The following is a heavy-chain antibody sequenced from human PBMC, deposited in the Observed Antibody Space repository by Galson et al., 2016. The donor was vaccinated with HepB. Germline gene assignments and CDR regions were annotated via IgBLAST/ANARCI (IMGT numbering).Heavy chain of an antibody. V-gene: IGHV4-59*01. CDR2: IYYTGST. Sequence: SETLSLTCTVPGGSISSNYWNWIRQPPGKGLEWIGSIYYTGSTSYNPSLKSRVAISIDTSKNQFSLKLRSVTTADTAVYFCARDRSALGGLNNALDMWGQGTMVTVSS. D-gene: IGHD3-16*01. CDR1: GGSISSNY. CDR3: ARDRSALGGLNNALDM. J-gene: IGHJ3*02.